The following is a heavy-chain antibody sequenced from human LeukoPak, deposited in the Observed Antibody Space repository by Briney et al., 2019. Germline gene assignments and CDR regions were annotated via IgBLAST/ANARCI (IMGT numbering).Heavy chain of an antibody. V-gene: IGHV3-21*01. CDR2: ISSSSSYI. Sequence: GGSLRLSCAASGFTFSSYSMNWVRQAPGKGLEWVSSISSSSSYIYYADSVKGRFTISRDNAKNSLYLQMNSLRAEDTAVYYCARSGLLWFGEHAFDIWGQGTMVTVSS. J-gene: IGHJ3*02. CDR1: GFTFSSYS. D-gene: IGHD3-10*01. CDR3: ARSGLLWFGEHAFDI.